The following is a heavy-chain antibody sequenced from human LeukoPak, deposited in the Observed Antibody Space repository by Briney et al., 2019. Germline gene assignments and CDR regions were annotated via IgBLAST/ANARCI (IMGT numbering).Heavy chain of an antibody. D-gene: IGHD3-22*01. V-gene: IGHV3-23*01. CDR1: GFTFSSYA. CDR2: ISGSGGST. CDR3: AKGYDSSGYYYGDFDY. J-gene: IGHJ4*02. Sequence: SGGSLRLSCAASGFTFSSYAMSWVRQAPGKGLEWVSAISGSGGSTYYADSVKGRFTTSRDNSKNTLYLQMNSLRAEDTAVYYCAKGYDSSGYYYGDFDYWGQGTLVTVSS.